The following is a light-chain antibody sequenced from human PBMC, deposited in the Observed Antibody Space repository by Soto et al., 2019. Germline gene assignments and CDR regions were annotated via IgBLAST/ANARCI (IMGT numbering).Light chain of an antibody. V-gene: IGLV2-23*01. J-gene: IGLJ1*01. CDR3: CTFVGATTYV. CDR2: EGI. Sequence: QSALAQPTSVSESTRQSITNSCWGTSSNICGYNLVSWYQQDPGKAAKVISNEGIRRTSEVSSRFSGSTLGITASMTIIDLQAEDAAEYYFCTFVGATTYVFGCGTKVTVL. CDR1: SSNICGYNL.